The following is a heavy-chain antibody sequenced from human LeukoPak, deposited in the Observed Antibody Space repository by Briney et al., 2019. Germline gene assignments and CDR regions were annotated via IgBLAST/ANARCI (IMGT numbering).Heavy chain of an antibody. D-gene: IGHD2-15*01. CDR3: ARGDSYYESV. V-gene: IGHV4-61*05. CDR2: IYYSGST. J-gene: IGHJ6*04. Sequence: SETLSLTCTVSGGSISSSSYYWGWIRQPPGKGLEWIGYIYYSGSTNYNPSLKSRVTISVDTSKNQFSLKLSSVTAADTAVYYCARGDSYYESVWGKGTTVTVSS. CDR1: GGSISSSSYY.